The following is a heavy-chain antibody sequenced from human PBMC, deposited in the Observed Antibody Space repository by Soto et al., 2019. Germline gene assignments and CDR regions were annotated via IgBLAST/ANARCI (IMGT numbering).Heavy chain of an antibody. V-gene: IGHV4-34*01. D-gene: IGHD6-6*01. CDR3: ARAPKVSGSSQTRPDF. J-gene: IGHJ4*02. CDR2: ISQSGNT. CDR1: SASFRGYY. Sequence: TLSLTFAIGSASFRGYYWSWIRQPPWKGLEWIGEISQSGNTNYSPSLKSRVSISIDTSKKQFSLNLASVSAADTAVYYCARAPKVSGSSQTRPDFWGQGTLVTVSS.